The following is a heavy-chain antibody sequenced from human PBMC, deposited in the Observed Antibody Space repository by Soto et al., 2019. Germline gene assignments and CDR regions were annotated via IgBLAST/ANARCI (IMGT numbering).Heavy chain of an antibody. CDR2: IYPGDSDT. D-gene: IGHD3-22*01. CDR1: GYSFTSYW. V-gene: IGHV5-51*01. CDR3: ARSSDNIAYYRFAFDI. Sequence: PGESLKISCKGSGYSFTSYWIGWVRQMPRKGLEWMGSIYPGDSDTRYSPSFQGQVTISADKSISTAYLQWSSLKASDIAIYYCARSSDNIAYYRFAFDIWGQGTMVTVSS. J-gene: IGHJ3*02.